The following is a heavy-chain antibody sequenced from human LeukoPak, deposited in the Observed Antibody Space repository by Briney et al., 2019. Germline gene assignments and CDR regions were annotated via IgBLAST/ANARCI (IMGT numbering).Heavy chain of an antibody. CDR3: VREREGSNSEH. V-gene: IGHV3-53*01. D-gene: IGHD1-26*01. Sequence: PGGSLRLSCAASGFTVSNNRLSWVRQAPGMGLEWVSTIYSDGNTYYPDSVKGRFTISGDGSKNTLYLQLNSLRTEDTAIYYCVREREGSNSEHWGQGTLVTVSS. J-gene: IGHJ1*01. CDR1: GFTVSNNR. CDR2: IYSDGNT.